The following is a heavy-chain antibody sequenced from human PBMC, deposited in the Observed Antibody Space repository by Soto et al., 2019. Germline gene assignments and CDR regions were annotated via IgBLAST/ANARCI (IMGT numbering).Heavy chain of an antibody. CDR3: ARTMTASGWFDT. J-gene: IGHJ5*02. D-gene: IGHD2-21*02. Sequence: TRSLTCAVSSGPITSGGYSWSWIRQPPGKVLEWIVDIYHSGGTYYTPSLKSRVTLSRDRTKKQFSLKLKSVTAADTAVYFCARTMTASGWFDTWGQGTLVTVSS. CDR2: IYHSGGT. V-gene: IGHV4-30-2*01. CDR1: SGPITSGGYS.